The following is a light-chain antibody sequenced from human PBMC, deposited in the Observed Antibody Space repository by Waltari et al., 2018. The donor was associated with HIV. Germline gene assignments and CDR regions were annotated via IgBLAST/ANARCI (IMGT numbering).Light chain of an antibody. Sequence: EILLTQAPGTLSLSLGDAVALSCRASQSVDSNYLAWYQQKPGQAPRLLIYGASNRATGIPDRFSGSGSGADFTLTINRLEPEDFAVYYCQQYGSSPYTFGQGTRLE. V-gene: IGKV3-20*01. CDR3: QQYGSSPYT. J-gene: IGKJ2*01. CDR1: QSVDSNY. CDR2: GAS.